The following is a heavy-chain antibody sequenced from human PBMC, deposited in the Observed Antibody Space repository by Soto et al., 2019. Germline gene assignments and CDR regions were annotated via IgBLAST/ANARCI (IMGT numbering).Heavy chain of an antibody. Sequence: ASVKVSCKASGYTFTSYAMHWLRQSPGQRLEWMGWINAGNGNTKYSQKFQGRVTITRDTSASTAYMELSSLRSEDTAVYYCARGLLWFGEDNFDYWGQGTLVTVSS. CDR1: GYTFTSYA. V-gene: IGHV1-3*01. J-gene: IGHJ4*02. CDR2: INAGNGNT. CDR3: ARGLLWFGEDNFDY. D-gene: IGHD3-10*01.